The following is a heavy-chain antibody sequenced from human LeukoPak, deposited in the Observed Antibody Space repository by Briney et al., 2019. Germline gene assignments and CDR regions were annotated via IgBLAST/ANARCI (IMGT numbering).Heavy chain of an antibody. J-gene: IGHJ4*02. V-gene: IGHV5-51*01. Sequence: GESLKISCKASGYSFTTYWIGCVRQLPGKGLEWMGFIYPGESQIRYSPSFQGQVTISADKSISTAYLQWSSLKASDTAMYYCARHFSVDSTSSHFDYWGQGTWVTVSS. CDR1: GYSFTTYW. D-gene: IGHD2-2*01. CDR3: ARHFSVDSTSSHFDY. CDR2: IYPGESQI.